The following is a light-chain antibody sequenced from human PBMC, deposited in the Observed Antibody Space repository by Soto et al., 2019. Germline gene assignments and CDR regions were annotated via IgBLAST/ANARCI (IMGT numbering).Light chain of an antibody. CDR2: ATS. V-gene: IGKV3D-15*01. CDR1: QSVSSSY. J-gene: IGKJ1*01. Sequence: EIVLTQSPCTLSLSAGERATLSWGASQSVSSSYLAWYQQKTGQAPRLLIYATSTRATGIPDRFSGSGSGTEFTLTISSLQSEDFAVYYCQQYNNWPRTFGQGTKVDIK. CDR3: QQYNNWPRT.